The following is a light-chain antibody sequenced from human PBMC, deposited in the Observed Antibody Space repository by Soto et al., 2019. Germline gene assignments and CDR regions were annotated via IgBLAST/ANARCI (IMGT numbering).Light chain of an antibody. J-gene: IGKJ5*01. CDR2: DAS. Sequence: EIGSAQSPATLSLSPGERATLSCRASQSLSRFLAWYQQKPGQAPRLLIYDASNRATGVPARFSGSGSGTDFTLTIGSLEPEDSAVYYCQQRKHWPPITFGQGTRLEIK. CDR1: QSLSRF. V-gene: IGKV3-11*01. CDR3: QQRKHWPPIT.